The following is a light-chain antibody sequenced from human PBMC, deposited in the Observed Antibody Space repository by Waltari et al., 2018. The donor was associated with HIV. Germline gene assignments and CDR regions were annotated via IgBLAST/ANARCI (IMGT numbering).Light chain of an antibody. Sequence: QSVLTQPPSASGTPGQRVTISCSGNSYNIGNNFVSWYQQVPGMAPKLLIYQNDQRPSGVPDRFSGSKSGTSASLAISGLRSEDEADYYCSAWDDKLTALVFGGGTKLTVL. J-gene: IGLJ2*01. CDR2: QND. CDR3: SAWDDKLTALV. V-gene: IGLV1-47*01. CDR1: SYNIGNNF.